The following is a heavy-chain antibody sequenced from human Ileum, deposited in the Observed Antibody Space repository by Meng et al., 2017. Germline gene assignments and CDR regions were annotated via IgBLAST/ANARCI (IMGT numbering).Heavy chain of an antibody. CDR3: AKVSIMGYYYNAMDV. CDR1: GFTFDDYA. V-gene: IGHV3-9*01. D-gene: IGHD3-16*01. CDR2: ISWNGGRL. Sequence: GGSLRLSCAASGFTFDDYAMYWVRQAPGKGLEWVSGISWNGGRLGYADSVKGRFTISRDNAKNSLYLQMNSLRAEDTAVYYCAKVSIMGYYYNAMDVWGQGTTVTVSS. J-gene: IGHJ6*02.